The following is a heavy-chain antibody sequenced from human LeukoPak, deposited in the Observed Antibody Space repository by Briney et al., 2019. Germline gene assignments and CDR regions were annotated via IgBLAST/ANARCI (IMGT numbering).Heavy chain of an antibody. CDR3: VRDVSRRIGMDV. CDR1: GFSFNSYT. CDR2: ISPVSSCT. J-gene: IGHJ6*02. V-gene: IGHV3-21*01. D-gene: IGHD2/OR15-2a*01. Sequence: GGSLRLSCLASGFSFNSYTMNWVREAPGKGLEWVSTISPVSSCTWYAESVKGRFTISRDNPKNSLYLQRDSLRAEDTAVYYCVRDVSRRIGMDVWGQGTTVTVSS.